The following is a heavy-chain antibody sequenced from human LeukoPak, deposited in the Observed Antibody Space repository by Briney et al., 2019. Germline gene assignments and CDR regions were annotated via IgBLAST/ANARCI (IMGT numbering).Heavy chain of an antibody. CDR2: INPSGGST. CDR3: ARAVGYSSGRTDYFDY. V-gene: IGHV1-46*01. CDR1: GYTFTSYG. Sequence: ASVKVSCKASGYTFTSYGISWVRQAPGQGLEWMGIINPSGGSTSYAQKFQGRVTMTRDTSTSTVYMELSSLRSEDTAVYYCARAVGYSSGRTDYFDYWGQGTLVTVSS. D-gene: IGHD6-19*01. J-gene: IGHJ4*02.